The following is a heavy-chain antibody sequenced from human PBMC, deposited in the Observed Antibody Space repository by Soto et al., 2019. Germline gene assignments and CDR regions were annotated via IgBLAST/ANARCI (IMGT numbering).Heavy chain of an antibody. Sequence: GGSLRLSCAASGFTFSSYAMHWVRQAPGKGLEWVAVISYDGSNKYYADSVKGRFTISRDNSKNTLYLQMNSLRAEDTAVYYCARPISIYYDSSGYYLKDFQHWGQGTLVTVSS. D-gene: IGHD3-22*01. V-gene: IGHV3-30-3*01. CDR1: GFTFSSYA. J-gene: IGHJ1*01. CDR3: ARPISIYYDSSGYYLKDFQH. CDR2: ISYDGSNK.